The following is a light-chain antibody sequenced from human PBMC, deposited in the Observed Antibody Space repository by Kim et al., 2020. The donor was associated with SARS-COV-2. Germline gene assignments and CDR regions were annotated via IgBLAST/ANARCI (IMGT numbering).Light chain of an antibody. Sequence: IQMTQSPSSLSASVGDRVTITCQASQDISTSLNWYRQKPGKAPEVLIYDAVNLNEGVSSRFSGMGSGTDFTLIISSLEPEDFATYYCQQYDDLVVFGQGTRLEIK. CDR3: QQYDDLVV. V-gene: IGKV1-33*01. CDR1: QDISTS. J-gene: IGKJ5*01. CDR2: DAV.